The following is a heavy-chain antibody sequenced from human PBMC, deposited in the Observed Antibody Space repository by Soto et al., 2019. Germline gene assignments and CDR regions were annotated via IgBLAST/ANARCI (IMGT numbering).Heavy chain of an antibody. D-gene: IGHD3-22*01. J-gene: IGHJ4*02. CDR3: ARFATYYYDSSGYYGIDY. Sequence: QVQLQQWGAGLLKPSETLSLTCAVYGGSFSGYYWSWIRQPPGKGLEWIGEINHSGSTNYNPSLKSRVTISVDTSKNQFSLKLSSVTAADTAVYYCARFATYYYDSSGYYGIDYWGQGTLVTVSS. CDR1: GGSFSGYY. CDR2: INHSGST. V-gene: IGHV4-34*01.